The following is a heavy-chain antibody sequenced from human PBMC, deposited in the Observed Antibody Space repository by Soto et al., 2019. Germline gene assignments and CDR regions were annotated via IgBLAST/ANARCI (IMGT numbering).Heavy chain of an antibody. CDR2: SSGSGGTT. CDR3: AKEPYSSFVLGTFHY. CDR1: GFTFKSYA. V-gene: IGHV3-23*01. Sequence: EVQLLESGGGLVQPGGSLRLSCAASGFTFKSYAMSWVRQPPGKGLEWVSGSSGSGGTTYHADSVKGRFTIYRDNSKNTLYLQMNSLRVEDTAVYYCAKEPYSSFVLGTFHYWGQGALVTVSS. D-gene: IGHD6-19*01. J-gene: IGHJ4*02.